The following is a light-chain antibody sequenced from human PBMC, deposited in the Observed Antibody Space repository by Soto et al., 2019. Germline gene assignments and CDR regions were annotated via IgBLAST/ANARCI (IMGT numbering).Light chain of an antibody. CDR1: SSNIGSNT. V-gene: IGLV1-44*01. Sequence: QSVLTQPPSASGTPGQRVTISCSGSSSNIGSNTVNWYQQLPGTAPKLLIYSNNRRPSGVPDRFSGSKSGTSASLAISGLQSEDEADYYCAAWDDSLKGVFGGGTKVTVL. J-gene: IGLJ2*01. CDR2: SNN. CDR3: AAWDDSLKGV.